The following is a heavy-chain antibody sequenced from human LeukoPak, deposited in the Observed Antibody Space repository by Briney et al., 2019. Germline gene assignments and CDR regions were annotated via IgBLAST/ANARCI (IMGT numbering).Heavy chain of an antibody. CDR1: GDSTSNFY. CDR2: IHYSGSS. Sequence: SETLSLTCTVSGDSTSNFYWNWIRQSPGKGLEWIGNIHYSGSSVYNPSLKSRGTISIDTSRRQFFLKLNSVTAANTAVYFCALAPNSNWFDFWGPGTLVTVSS. CDR3: ALAPNSNWFDF. J-gene: IGHJ5*01. V-gene: IGHV4-59*03. D-gene: IGHD2-8*01.